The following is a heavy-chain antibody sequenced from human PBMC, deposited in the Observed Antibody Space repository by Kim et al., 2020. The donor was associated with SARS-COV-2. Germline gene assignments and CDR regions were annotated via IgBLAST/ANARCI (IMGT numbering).Heavy chain of an antibody. CDR3: ARGIQASAAAPGGHYYYGMDV. Sequence: GESLKISCKGSGYSFTSYWISWVRQMPGKGLEWMGRIDPSDSYTNYSPSFQGHVTISADKSISTAYLQWSSLKASDTAMYYCARGIQASAAAPGGHYYYGMDVWGQGTTVTVSS. V-gene: IGHV5-10-1*01. CDR2: IDPSDSYT. CDR1: GYSFTSYW. J-gene: IGHJ6*02. D-gene: IGHD5-18*01.